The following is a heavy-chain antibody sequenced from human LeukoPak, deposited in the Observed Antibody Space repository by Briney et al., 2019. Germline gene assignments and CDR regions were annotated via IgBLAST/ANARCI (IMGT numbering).Heavy chain of an antibody. J-gene: IGHJ4*02. CDR1: GDSISSFY. CDR3: ARGGVGATRAFDY. CDR2: IYYSGST. D-gene: IGHD1-26*01. V-gene: IGHV4-59*01. Sequence: SETLSLTCTVSGDSISSFYWSWIRQPPGKGLEWIGYIYYSGSTNYNPSLKSRVTISVDTSKNQFSLKLSSVTAADTAVYYCARGGVGATRAFDYWGQGTLVTVSS.